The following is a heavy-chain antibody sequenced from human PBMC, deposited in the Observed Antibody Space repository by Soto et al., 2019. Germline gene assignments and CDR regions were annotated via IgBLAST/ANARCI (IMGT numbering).Heavy chain of an antibody. CDR1: GGTFSSYA. CDR3: ARGYCSSTSCYFHGGAYYYGMDV. D-gene: IGHD2-2*01. Sequence: SVKVSCKASGGTFSSYAISWVRQAPGQGLEWMGGIIPIFGTANYAQKFQGRVTITADESTSTAYMELSSLRSEDTAVYYCARGYCSSTSCYFHGGAYYYGMDVWGQGTTVT. V-gene: IGHV1-69*13. CDR2: IIPIFGTA. J-gene: IGHJ6*02.